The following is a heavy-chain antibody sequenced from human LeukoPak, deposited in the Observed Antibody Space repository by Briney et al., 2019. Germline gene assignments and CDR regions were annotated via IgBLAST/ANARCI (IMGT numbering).Heavy chain of an antibody. V-gene: IGHV4-59*01. J-gene: IGHJ4*02. CDR1: GGSISSYY. D-gene: IGHD5-12*01. Sequence: PSETLSLTCTVSGGSISSYYWSWIRQPPGKGLEWIGYIYYSGSTNYNPALKSRVTISVDTSKNQFSLKLSSVTAADTAVYYCARGLLNSGLLPFDYWGQGTLVTVSS. CDR3: ARGLLNSGLLPFDY. CDR2: IYYSGST.